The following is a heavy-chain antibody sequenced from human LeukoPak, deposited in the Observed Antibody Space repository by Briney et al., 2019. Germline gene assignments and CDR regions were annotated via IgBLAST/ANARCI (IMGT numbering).Heavy chain of an antibody. CDR2: IRPDGSHI. CDR1: GFTFSSYG. D-gene: IGHD1-7*01. Sequence: PGGSLRLSCAASGFTFSSYGMQWVRQAPGKGLEWVAVIRPDGSHISYVDPVKGRFTISRDNSNNMLYLQMSSLRAEDTALYYCLREVDWKYAFDYWGRGTLVTVSS. V-gene: IGHV3-33*08. CDR3: LREVDWKYAFDY. J-gene: IGHJ4*02.